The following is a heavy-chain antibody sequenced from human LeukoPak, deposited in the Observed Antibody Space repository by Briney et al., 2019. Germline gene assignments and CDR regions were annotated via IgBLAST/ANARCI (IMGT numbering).Heavy chain of an antibody. V-gene: IGHV3-9*03. CDR3: AKGRFLEWSRGIFDY. CDR2: ISWNSGSI. Sequence: GRSLRLSCAASGFTFDDYAMHWVRHAPGKGLEWVSGISWNSGSIGYADSVKGRFTISRDNAKNSLYLQMNSLRAEDMALYYCAKGRFLEWSRGIFDYWGQGTLVTVSS. J-gene: IGHJ4*02. CDR1: GFTFDDYA. D-gene: IGHD3-3*01.